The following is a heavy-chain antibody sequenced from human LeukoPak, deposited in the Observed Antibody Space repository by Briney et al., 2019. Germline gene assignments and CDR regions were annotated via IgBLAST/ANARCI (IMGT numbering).Heavy chain of an antibody. CDR1: GYTFTNYY. D-gene: IGHD3-22*01. CDR3: AASPDYYDSSGYSYYFDY. J-gene: IGHJ4*02. CDR2: INPNSGGT. Sequence: ASVKVSCKASGYTFTNYYMHWVRQAPGQGLEWMGWINPNSGGTNYAQKFQGRVTITRDTSLSTAYMELSRLRSEDTAVYYCAASPDYYDSSGYSYYFDYWGQGTLVTVSS. V-gene: IGHV1-2*02.